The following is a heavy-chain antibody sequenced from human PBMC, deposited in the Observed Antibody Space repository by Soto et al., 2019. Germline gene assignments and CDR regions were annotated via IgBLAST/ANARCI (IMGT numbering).Heavy chain of an antibody. CDR2: ISYDGNKD. V-gene: IGHV3-30*03. CDR1: GFTLSNYV. CDR3: ARTAGRDVVGAYNWFDP. D-gene: IGHD2-15*01. Sequence: GGSLRLSCAASGFTLSNYVIHWVRQAPGKGLEWVALISYDGNKDYYADSVKGRFTISRDNSKNTLYLQMNSLRAEDTAVYYCARTAGRDVVGAYNWFDPWGQGTLVTVSS. J-gene: IGHJ5*02.